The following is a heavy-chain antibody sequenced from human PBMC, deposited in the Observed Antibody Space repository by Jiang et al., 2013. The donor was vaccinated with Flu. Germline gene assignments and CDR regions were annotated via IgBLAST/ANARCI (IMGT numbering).Heavy chain of an antibody. V-gene: IGHV6-1*01. Sequence: SGDSVSSNSAAWNWIRQSPSRGLEWLGRTYYRSKWYNDYAVSVKSRITINPDTSKNQFSLQLNSVTPEDTAVYYRARGVGAPYYFDYWGQGTLVTVSS. CDR1: GDSVSSNSAA. D-gene: IGHD1-26*01. CDR2: TYYRSKWYN. CDR3: ARGVGAPYYFDY. J-gene: IGHJ4*02.